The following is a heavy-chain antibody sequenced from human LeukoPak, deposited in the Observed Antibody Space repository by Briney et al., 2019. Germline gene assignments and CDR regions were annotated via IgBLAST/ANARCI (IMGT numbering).Heavy chain of an antibody. CDR3: ARVREAETNPCPDY. D-gene: IGHD1-14*01. J-gene: IGHJ4*02. CDR2: IYHSGST. Sequence: SETLSLTCTVSGGSISSGDYYWSWIRQPPGGGLEWIGYIYHSGSTYYNPSLRSRVTISVDTSKNQFSLNLSSVTAADTAVYYCARVREAETNPCPDYWGQGTLVTVSS. V-gene: IGHV4-30-2*01. CDR1: GGSISSGDYY.